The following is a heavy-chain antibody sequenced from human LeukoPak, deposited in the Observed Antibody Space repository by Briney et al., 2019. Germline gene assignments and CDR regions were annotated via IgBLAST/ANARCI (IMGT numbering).Heavy chain of an antibody. CDR1: GFTFSSYG. V-gene: IGHV3-30*02. J-gene: IGHJ6*03. CDR2: IRYDGSNK. D-gene: IGHD5-12*01. CDR3: TKAYSGYASHYMDV. Sequence: GGSLRLSCAASGFTFSSYGMHWVRQAPGRGLEWVAFIRYDGSNKYYADSVKGRFTISRDNSKNTLYLQMNSLRAEDTAVYYVTKAYSGYASHYMDVWARGTAVSVSS.